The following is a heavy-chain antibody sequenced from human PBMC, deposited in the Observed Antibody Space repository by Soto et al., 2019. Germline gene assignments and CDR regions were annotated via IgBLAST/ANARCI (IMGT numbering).Heavy chain of an antibody. CDR1: GFTFDDYA. CDR3: AKNQDSYGSAWYFDL. CDR2: ISWNSGSI. D-gene: IGHD5-18*01. V-gene: IGHV3-9*01. J-gene: IGHJ2*01. Sequence: EVQLVESGGGLVQPGRSLRLSCAASGFTFDDYAMHWVRQAPGKGLEWVSGISWNSGSISYADSVKGRFTISRDNAKNSLYLQMNSLRAEDTALYYCAKNQDSYGSAWYFDLWGRGTLVTVSS.